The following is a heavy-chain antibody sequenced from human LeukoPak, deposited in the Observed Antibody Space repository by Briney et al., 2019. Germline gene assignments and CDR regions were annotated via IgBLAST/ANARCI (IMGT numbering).Heavy chain of an antibody. CDR2: INTSGNS. J-gene: IGHJ4*02. V-gene: IGHV4-4*07. CDR3: ARSPPYCSSTSCYRPHFDY. CDR1: GGSISSYY. Sequence: PSETLSLTCTVSGGSISSYYWSWIRQPAGKELEWIGRINTSGNSHYNPSLKSRVTMSVDTSTNQFSLKLSSVTAADTAVYYCARSPPYCSSTSCYRPHFDYWGQGTLVTVSS. D-gene: IGHD2-2*01.